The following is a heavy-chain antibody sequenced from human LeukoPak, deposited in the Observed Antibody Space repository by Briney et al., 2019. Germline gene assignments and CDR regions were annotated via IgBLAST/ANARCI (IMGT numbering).Heavy chain of an antibody. CDR1: GDSIRTYY. V-gene: IGHV4-59*01. D-gene: IGHD7-27*01. J-gene: IGHJ5*02. CDR3: ARSSLTGGWFDP. Sequence: PSETLSLTCSVSGDSIRTYYWSWIRQPPGKGLEWIGYIIDTGSTNYKPSLKTRLTMSVDVSKNQISLKLSSVTTADTAVYYCARSSLTGGWFDPWGQGTLVTASS. CDR2: IIDTGST.